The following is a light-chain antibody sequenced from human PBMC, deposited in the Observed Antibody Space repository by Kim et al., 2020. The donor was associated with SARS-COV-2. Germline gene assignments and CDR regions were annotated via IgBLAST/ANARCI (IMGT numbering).Light chain of an antibody. V-gene: IGKV1-39*01. J-gene: IGKJ1*01. CDR1: QSIGSH. CDR3: QQSYNSPRT. Sequence: DIEMTQSPSSLSASLEDRVTITCRASQSIGSHLNWYQQKPGKAPQVLIYAASSLQSGVPSRFSCSGSGTEFTLTINSLEREDFATYYCQQSYNSPRTFGQGTKVDIK. CDR2: AAS.